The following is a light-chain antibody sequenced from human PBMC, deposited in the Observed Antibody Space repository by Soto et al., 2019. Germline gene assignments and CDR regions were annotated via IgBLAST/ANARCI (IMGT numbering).Light chain of an antibody. CDR3: QQYDSYSPLT. V-gene: IGKV1-5*01. J-gene: IGKJ4*01. CDR2: DAS. Sequence: DIQMTQSPSSVSASVGDRVTITCRSSQGISSWLAWYQQKPGKAPKLLIYDASNLESGVPSRFSGSGSGTEFTLTIRSLQPDDFATYYCQQYDSYSPLTFGGGTKVDIK. CDR1: QGISSW.